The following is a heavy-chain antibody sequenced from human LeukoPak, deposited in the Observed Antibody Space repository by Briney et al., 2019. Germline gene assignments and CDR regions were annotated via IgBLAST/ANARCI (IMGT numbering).Heavy chain of an antibody. CDR1: GFTFRTYG. J-gene: IGHJ4*02. Sequence: PGGSLSLSCAACGFTFRTYGMYWVRHARGRGVEWVAVIGGDGSNKEYADCVEGRFTISRDSSKHTLYVQMNSVRAEDTAVYSCVRGVGRDGYTLGYWGQGTLVTVSS. CDR2: IGGDGSNK. D-gene: IGHD5-24*01. V-gene: IGHV3-33*01. CDR3: VRGVGRDGYTLGY.